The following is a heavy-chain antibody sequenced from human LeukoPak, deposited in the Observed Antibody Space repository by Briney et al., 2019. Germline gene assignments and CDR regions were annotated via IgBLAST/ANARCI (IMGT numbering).Heavy chain of an antibody. CDR3: ARGGYDILTGYYPPTPLDY. V-gene: IGHV4-59*01. CDR2: IYYSGST. Sequence: PSETLSLTCTVSGGSISSYYWSWIRQPPGKGLEWIGYIYYSGSTNYNPSLKSRVTISVDTSKNQFSLKLSSVTAADTAVYYCARGGYDILTGYYPPTPLDYWGQGTLVTVSP. D-gene: IGHD3-9*01. CDR1: GGSISSYY. J-gene: IGHJ4*02.